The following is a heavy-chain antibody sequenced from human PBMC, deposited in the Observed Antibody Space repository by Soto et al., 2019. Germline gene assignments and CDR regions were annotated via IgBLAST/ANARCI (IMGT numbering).Heavy chain of an antibody. Sequence: QVRLVESGGGVVQPGRSLRLSCAASGFIIPCCAIHWIRQSPGKGLEWVAVIGADGTHKYYGDSVQGRFTISRDTPQNMVFLQMDSLTAEDTALYYCARDVRVGEPDYFDDWGQGTLVSVSS. CDR2: IGADGTHK. CDR3: ARDVRVGEPDYFDD. J-gene: IGHJ4*02. D-gene: IGHD1-26*01. V-gene: IGHV3-30*01. CDR1: GFIIPCCA.